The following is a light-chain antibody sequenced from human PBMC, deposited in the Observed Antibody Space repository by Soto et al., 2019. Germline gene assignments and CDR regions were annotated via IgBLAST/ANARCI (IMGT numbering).Light chain of an antibody. J-gene: IGLJ2*01. Sequence: QPVLTQPPSVSGAPGQTVTISCTGSSSNIGAGYDVHWYQQLPGIAPKLLIYANSNRPSGVPDRFSGSKSGTSASLAITGLQAEDEADYYCQSYDRILSVVFGGGTKLTVL. CDR3: QSYDRILSVV. V-gene: IGLV1-40*01. CDR1: SSNIGAGYD. CDR2: ANS.